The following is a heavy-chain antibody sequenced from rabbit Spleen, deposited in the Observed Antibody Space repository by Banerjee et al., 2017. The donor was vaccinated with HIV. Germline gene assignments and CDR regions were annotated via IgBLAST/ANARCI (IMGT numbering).Heavy chain of an antibody. D-gene: IGHD8-1*01. J-gene: IGHJ6*01. CDR3: ARDTGSSFSSYGMDL. V-gene: IGHV1S45*01. Sequence: QEQLVESGGGLVQPEGSLTLTCKASGFSFGDRDVMCWVRQAPGKGLEWIACIAGSSSGFTYSATWAKGRFTCSKTSSTTVTLQMTSLTVADTATYFCARDTGSSFSSYGMDLWGPGTLVTVS. CDR2: IAGSSSGFT. CDR1: GFSFGDRDV.